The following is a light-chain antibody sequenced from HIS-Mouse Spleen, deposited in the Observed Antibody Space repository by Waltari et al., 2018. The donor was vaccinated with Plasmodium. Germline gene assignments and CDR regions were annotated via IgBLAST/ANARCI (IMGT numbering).Light chain of an antibody. CDR1: SSDVGGYNY. CDR3: CSYAGSYTNV. CDR2: DVS. V-gene: IGLV2-11*01. Sequence: ALTQPRSVSGSPGQSVTISCTGTSSDVGGYNYVSWYQQHPGKAPKLMIYDVSKRPSGVPDRFSGSKSGNTASLTISGLQAEDEADYYCCSYAGSYTNVFGTGTKVTVL. J-gene: IGLJ1*01.